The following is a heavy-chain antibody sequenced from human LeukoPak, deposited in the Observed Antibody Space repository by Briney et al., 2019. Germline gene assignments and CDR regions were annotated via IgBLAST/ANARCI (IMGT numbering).Heavy chain of an antibody. V-gene: IGHV3-30*02. J-gene: IGHJ5*02. CDR3: AKDLVVELAYCGGGCYSGNWVDP. Sequence: GGSLRLSCAASGFTFSSYGMHWVRQAPGKGLEWVAFIRYDGSNKYYADSVKGRFTISRDNSTNTLYLQMNSLRAEDTAVYYWAKDLVVELAYCGGGCYSGNWVDPWGQGTLVTVS. D-gene: IGHD2-21*02. CDR2: IRYDGSNK. CDR1: GFTFSSYG.